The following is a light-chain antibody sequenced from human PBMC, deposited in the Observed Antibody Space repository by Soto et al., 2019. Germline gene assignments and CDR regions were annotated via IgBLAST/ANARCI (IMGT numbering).Light chain of an antibody. Sequence: DIQRTQSPSTLSASVGDRVTIACRASQTISSWVAWYQQKPGKAPRLLIYKTSSLESGVPSRFSGSGPGTECTLTISGLQPDDLSSYYCQQYKTYFSLTCGGGTKVAIK. J-gene: IGKJ4*02. CDR1: QTISSW. CDR3: QQYKTYFSLT. CDR2: KTS. V-gene: IGKV1-5*03.